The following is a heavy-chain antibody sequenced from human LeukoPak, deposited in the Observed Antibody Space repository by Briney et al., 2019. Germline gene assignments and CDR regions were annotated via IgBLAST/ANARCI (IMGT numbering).Heavy chain of an antibody. CDR3: ARLGGSGNYWNFDY. CDR1: GGSISSYY. CDR2: ISYSGST. J-gene: IGHJ4*02. V-gene: IGHV4-59*01. Sequence: SETLSLTCTVSGGSISSYYWNWIRQPPGKRLEWIGYISYSGSTNYNSSLKSRVTISVDTSKNQLSLKLSSVTAADTAVYYCARLGGSGNYWNFDYWGQGTLVTVSS. D-gene: IGHD3-10*01.